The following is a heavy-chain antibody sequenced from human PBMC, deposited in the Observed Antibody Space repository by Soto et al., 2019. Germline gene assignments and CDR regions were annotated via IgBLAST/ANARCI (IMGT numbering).Heavy chain of an antibody. D-gene: IGHD5-18*01. J-gene: IGHJ5*02. Sequence: QLQLQESGPGLVKPSETLSLTCTVSGGSISSSSYYWGWIRQPPGKGLEWIGSIYYSGSTDYNPSLKSRVTISVHTSKNQSSGKRSSVTAAATAVYSCARVVPLWLCWFDPWCQGTLVTVSS. CDR2: IYYSGST. CDR1: GGSISSSSYY. CDR3: ARVVPLWLCWFDP. V-gene: IGHV4-39*01.